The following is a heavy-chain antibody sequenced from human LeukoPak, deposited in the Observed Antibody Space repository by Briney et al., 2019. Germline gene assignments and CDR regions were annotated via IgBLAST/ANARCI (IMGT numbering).Heavy chain of an antibody. CDR1: GGSISNYY. Sequence: SSETLSLTCTVSGGSISNYYWSWIRQPPGKGLEWIGYIDYSGSTNYNPSLKSRVTISVDTSKNQFSLKLSSVTAADTAVYYCARDHPATGWFDPWGQGTLVTVSS. CDR3: ARDHPATGWFDP. D-gene: IGHD2-15*01. V-gene: IGHV4-59*01. J-gene: IGHJ5*02. CDR2: IDYSGST.